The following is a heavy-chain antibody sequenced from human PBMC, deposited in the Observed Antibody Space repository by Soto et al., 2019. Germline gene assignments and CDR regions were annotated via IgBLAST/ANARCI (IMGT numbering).Heavy chain of an antibody. V-gene: IGHV3-33*01. CDR1: GFTFSNYG. J-gene: IGHJ6*02. Sequence: QVQLVESGGGVVQPGRSLRLSCAASGFTFSNYGMHWVRQAPGKGLEWVAVIWYDGSNKYYADSVKGRFTISRDNSKKXVYLQMNSLRAEDTAVYYCARAIGLRELYYYGMDVWGQGTTVTVSS. D-gene: IGHD1-26*01. CDR3: ARAIGLRELYYYGMDV. CDR2: IWYDGSNK.